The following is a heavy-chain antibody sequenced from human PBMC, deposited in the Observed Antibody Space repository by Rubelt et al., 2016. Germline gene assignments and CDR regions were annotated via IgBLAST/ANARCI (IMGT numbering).Heavy chain of an antibody. CDR1: GFTFNSYT. J-gene: IGHJ4*01. CDR3: ARDWRQRLTPITNDN. D-gene: IGHD4-11*01. V-gene: IGHV3-7*01. Sequence: GGGVVQPGRSLRLSCAASGFTFNSYTMHWFRQAPGKGLEWVARIKQAGRNQHYVDSVKGRFTISRDNAKNSLYLQMNSLRDEDTAVYYCARDWRQRLTPITNDNWGHGTLVGVSS. CDR2: IKQAGRNQ.